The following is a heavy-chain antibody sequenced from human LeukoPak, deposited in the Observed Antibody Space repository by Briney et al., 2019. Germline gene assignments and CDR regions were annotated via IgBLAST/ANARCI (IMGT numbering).Heavy chain of an antibody. CDR2: IYSGGGT. D-gene: IGHD6-13*01. J-gene: IGHJ4*02. Sequence: GGSLRLSCAVSGFTVSSNYMSWVRQAPGKGLEWVSVIYSGGGTYYADSVKGRFTISRDNSKNTLYLQMNSLRAEDTAVYYCARDPQAAAGGDYWGQGTLVTVSS. V-gene: IGHV3-53*01. CDR3: ARDPQAAAGGDY. CDR1: GFTVSSNY.